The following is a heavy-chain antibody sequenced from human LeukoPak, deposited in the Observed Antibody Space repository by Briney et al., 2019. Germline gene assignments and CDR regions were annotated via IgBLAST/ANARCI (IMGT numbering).Heavy chain of an antibody. CDR1: GGSISSSNYY. J-gene: IGHJ4*02. V-gene: IGHV4-39*01. Sequence: TSETLSLTCTVSGGSISSSNYYWSWIRQPPGKELEWIASINYGGTTYYTPSLKSRVTISVDTSRNQFSLRLSSVTAADTAVYLCARYVVFGSGKFYFDYWGQGSLVTASS. D-gene: IGHD3-10*01. CDR3: ARYVVFGSGKFYFDY. CDR2: INYGGTT.